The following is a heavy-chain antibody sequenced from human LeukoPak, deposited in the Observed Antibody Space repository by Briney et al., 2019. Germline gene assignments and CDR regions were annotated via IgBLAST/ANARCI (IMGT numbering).Heavy chain of an antibody. V-gene: IGHV7-4-1*02. CDR3: AKGGWVAVTGMDS. Sequence: ASVTVSFTASGYTFTGHAMNWVRQAPGQGPEWMGYINTKTGNPTYAQGFTGRFLQISSLKPEDTGVYYCAKGGWVAVTGMDSWGQGTLVTVSS. CDR1: GYTFTGHA. J-gene: IGHJ4*02. D-gene: IGHD6-19*01. CDR2: INTKTGNP.